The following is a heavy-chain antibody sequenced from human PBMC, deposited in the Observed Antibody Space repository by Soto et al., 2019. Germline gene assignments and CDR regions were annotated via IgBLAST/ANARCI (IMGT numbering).Heavy chain of an antibody. J-gene: IGHJ6*02. V-gene: IGHV1-18*01. D-gene: IGHD5-18*01. CDR2: INGDYGNT. Sequence: ASVKVSFKASGYTFYSHSISWVRQAPGQGLEWMGRINGDYGNTQYAQKFRGRVTMTTDTSTTTVYMELTNLRSDDTAVYYCARCIQGDYYYGMDVWGQGTTVTVSS. CDR1: GYTFYSHS. CDR3: ARCIQGDYYYGMDV.